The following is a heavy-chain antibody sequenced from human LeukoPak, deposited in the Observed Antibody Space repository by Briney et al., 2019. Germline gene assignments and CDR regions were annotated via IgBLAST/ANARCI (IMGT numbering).Heavy chain of an antibody. CDR3: AKDRAVAAPYYYYYMDV. J-gene: IGHJ6*03. CDR1: GFTFSSYG. V-gene: IGHV3-30*02. D-gene: IGHD6-19*01. Sequence: QPGGSLRLSCAASGFTFSSYGMHWVRQAPGKGLEWVAFIRYDGSNKYYADSVKGRFTISRDNSKNTLYLQMNSLRAEDTAAYYCAKDRAVAAPYYYYYMDVWGKGTTVTVSS. CDR2: IRYDGSNK.